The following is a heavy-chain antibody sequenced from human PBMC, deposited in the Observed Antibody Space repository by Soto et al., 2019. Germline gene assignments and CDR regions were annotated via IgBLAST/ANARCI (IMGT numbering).Heavy chain of an antibody. Sequence: VQLVESGGGLVKPWGSLRLSCAASGFTFSSYAMHWVRQAPGKGLEWVAVISYDGSNKYYADSVKGRFTISRDNSKNTLYLQMNSLRAEDTAVYYCARDGGSHFDYWGQGTLVTVSS. V-gene: IGHV3-30-3*01. CDR2: ISYDGSNK. J-gene: IGHJ4*02. CDR3: ARDGGSHFDY. D-gene: IGHD3-10*01. CDR1: GFTFSSYA.